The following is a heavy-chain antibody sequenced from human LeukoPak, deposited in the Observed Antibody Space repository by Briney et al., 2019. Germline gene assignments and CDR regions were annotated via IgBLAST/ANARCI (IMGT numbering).Heavy chain of an antibody. D-gene: IGHD2-15*01. Sequence: SETLSLTCTVSGGSISSGGYYWSWIRQHPGKGLEWIGYIYHDGSTNYNPSLKSRVTMSLDTSKNQFSLKLSSVTAADTAVYHCARDSGSNFDYWGQGTLATVSS. CDR3: ARDSGSNFDY. V-gene: IGHV4-61*08. J-gene: IGHJ4*02. CDR2: IYHDGST. CDR1: GGSISSGGYY.